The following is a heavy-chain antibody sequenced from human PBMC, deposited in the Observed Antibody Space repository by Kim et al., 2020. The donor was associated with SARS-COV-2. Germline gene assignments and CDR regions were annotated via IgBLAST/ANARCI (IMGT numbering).Heavy chain of an antibody. V-gene: IGHV3-30*02. D-gene: IGHD2-15*01. Sequence: VKGRVTISRDNAKNTLYLQMNSLRAEDTARYFCVKEAAVTTVVVDYYFDYWGQGTLVTVSS. J-gene: IGHJ4*02. CDR3: VKEAAVTTVVVDYYFDY.